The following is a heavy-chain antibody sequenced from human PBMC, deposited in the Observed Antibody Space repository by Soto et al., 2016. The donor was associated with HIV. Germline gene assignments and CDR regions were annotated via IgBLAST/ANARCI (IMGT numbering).Heavy chain of an antibody. D-gene: IGHD1-26*01. V-gene: IGHV3-66*01. CDR1: GFTVSSNY. Sequence: EVQLVESGGGLVQPGGSLRLSCAASGFTVSSNYMSWVRQAPGKGLEWVSVIYSGGSTYYADSVKGRFTISRDNSKNTLYLQMNSLRAEDTAVYYCAREVSIVGAIRGNWFDPWGQGTLVTVSS. J-gene: IGHJ5*02. CDR2: IYSGGST. CDR3: AREVSIVGAIRGNWFDP.